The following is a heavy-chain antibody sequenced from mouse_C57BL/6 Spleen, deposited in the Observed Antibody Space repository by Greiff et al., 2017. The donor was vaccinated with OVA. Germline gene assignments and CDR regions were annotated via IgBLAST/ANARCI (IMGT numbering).Heavy chain of an antibody. Sequence: VQLQQSGPELVKPGASVKISCKASGYTFTDYYMNWVKQSHGKSLEWIGDINPNNGGTSYNQKFKGKATLTVDKSSSTAYMELRSLTSEDSAVYYCARSDDGYLFDYWGQGTTLTVSS. V-gene: IGHV1-26*01. J-gene: IGHJ2*01. CDR1: GYTFTDYY. CDR2: INPNNGGT. D-gene: IGHD2-3*01. CDR3: ARSDDGYLFDY.